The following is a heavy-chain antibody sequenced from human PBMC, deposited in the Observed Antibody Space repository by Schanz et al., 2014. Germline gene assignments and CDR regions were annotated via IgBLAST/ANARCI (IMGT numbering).Heavy chain of an antibody. V-gene: IGHV3-11*06. D-gene: IGHD2-8*01. Sequence: VQLVESGGGSVEPGGSLRLSCAVSGFTFSNCDMTWVRQAPGKGLEWISYITTSTSYTNYADSVKGRFTISRDNAKKSLFLQMNSLRAEDTAVYYCARLGRMGAFDIWGQGTMVTVSS. J-gene: IGHJ3*02. CDR2: ITTSTSYT. CDR3: ARLGRMGAFDI. CDR1: GFTFSNCD.